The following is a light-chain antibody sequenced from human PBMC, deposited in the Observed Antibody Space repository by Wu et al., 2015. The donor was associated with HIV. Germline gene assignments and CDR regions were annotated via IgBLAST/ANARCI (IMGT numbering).Light chain of an antibody. CDR1: QTINSN. CDR2: DAS. J-gene: IGKJ1*01. V-gene: IGKV3-15*01. Sequence: EILMTQSPATLSVSPGDRVTLSCTSSQTINSNLAWYQLKPGQAPRLLIYDASTRATGIPARFSGSESGTEFTLTISSIQSEDFALYYCQQYNNWPLWTFGQGTKVEIK. CDR3: QQYNNWPLWT.